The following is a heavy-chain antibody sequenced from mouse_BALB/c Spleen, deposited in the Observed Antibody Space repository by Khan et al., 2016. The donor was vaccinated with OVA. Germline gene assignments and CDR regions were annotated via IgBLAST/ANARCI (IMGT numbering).Heavy chain of an antibody. J-gene: IGHJ2*01. Sequence: QVQLQQSGAELAKPGASVKMSCKASGYTFTTYWMHWVKQRPGQGLEWIGYINPTSGYTDYNAKFKDRATLSADKSSSTAYMQLSSLTSDDSAVYDCTRDRIDYWGQGTTLTVSS. V-gene: IGHV1-7*01. CDR1: GYTFTTYW. CDR3: TRDRIDY. CDR2: INPTSGYT.